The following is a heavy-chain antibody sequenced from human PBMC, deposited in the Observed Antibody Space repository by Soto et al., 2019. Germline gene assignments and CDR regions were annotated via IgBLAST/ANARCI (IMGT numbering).Heavy chain of an antibody. J-gene: IGHJ5*02. CDR3: AXXXXXXXGGSCYSDWFDP. V-gene: IGHV1-8*01. CDR2: MNPNTGNT. D-gene: IGHD2-15*01. CDR1: GYTFTSSD. Sequence: QVQLVQSGAEVKKPGASVRVSCKASGYTFTSSDVYWVRQATGQGLELMGWMNPNTGNTGYAQKFQGRVTMTRNTSISTAYMELSSLRSEDTAVYYCAXXXXXXXGGSCYSDWFDPWGQGTPVTVSS.